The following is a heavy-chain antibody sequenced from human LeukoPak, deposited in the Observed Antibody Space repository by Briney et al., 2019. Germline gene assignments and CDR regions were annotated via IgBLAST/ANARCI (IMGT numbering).Heavy chain of an antibody. J-gene: IGHJ6*03. CDR3: ARQASDYFYYYMDV. Sequence: SETPSLTCTVTGGSISSSSYYWAWIRQPPGKGLEWIGSIYYSGTTYYNPSLESRVTISEDTSKNQFSLMLRSVTAADTAVYFCARQASDYFYYYMDVWGKGTTVTVSS. CDR1: GGSISSSSYY. CDR2: IYYSGTT. V-gene: IGHV4-39*01.